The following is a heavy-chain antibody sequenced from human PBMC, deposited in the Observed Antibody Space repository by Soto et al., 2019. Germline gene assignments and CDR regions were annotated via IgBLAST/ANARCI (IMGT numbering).Heavy chain of an antibody. Sequence: PGGSLRLSCAASGFTFSSYSMNWVHQAPGKGLEWVSYISSSSSTIYYADSVRGRFTVSRDNAKNSLYLQMNSLRAEDTAVYYCAKSPYYDFTYYFDYWGQGTLVTVSS. J-gene: IGHJ4*02. CDR2: ISSSSSTI. CDR1: GFTFSSYS. CDR3: AKSPYYDFTYYFDY. D-gene: IGHD3-3*01. V-gene: IGHV3-48*01.